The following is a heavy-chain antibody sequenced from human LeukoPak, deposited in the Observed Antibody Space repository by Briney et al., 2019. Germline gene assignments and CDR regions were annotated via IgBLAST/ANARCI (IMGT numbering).Heavy chain of an antibody. V-gene: IGHV5-51*01. CDR3: AKSSYRGAIAAAGVDY. J-gene: IGHJ4*02. Sequence: GESLKISCKASGYSFTTNWIGWVRQMPGQGLEWMDIIFPGDSDTRYSPSFQGQVTISADKSISTAYLQWRSLKASDTAIYYCAKSSYRGAIAAAGVDYWGQGTLVTVSS. CDR2: IFPGDSDT. D-gene: IGHD6-13*01. CDR1: GYSFTTNW.